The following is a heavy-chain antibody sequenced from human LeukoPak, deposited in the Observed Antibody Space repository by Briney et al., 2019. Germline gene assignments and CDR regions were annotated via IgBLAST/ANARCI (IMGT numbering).Heavy chain of an antibody. CDR2: IYHSGST. V-gene: IGHV4-38-2*01. Sequence: SETLSLTCAVSGYSISSGYYWGWIRQPPGKGLEWIGSIYHSGSTYYNPSLKSRVTISVDTSKTQFSLKLSSVTAADTAVYYCARIGAAGYYFDYWGQGTLVTVSS. CDR1: GYSISSGYY. CDR3: ARIGAAGYYFDY. D-gene: IGHD3-16*01. J-gene: IGHJ4*02.